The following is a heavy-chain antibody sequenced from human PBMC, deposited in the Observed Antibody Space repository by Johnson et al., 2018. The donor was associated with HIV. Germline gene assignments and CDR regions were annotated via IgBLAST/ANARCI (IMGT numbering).Heavy chain of an antibody. J-gene: IGHJ3*02. CDR2: ISYDGSNK. CDR3: ARGVKQQLNVVDAFDI. Sequence: PGKGLEWVAVISYDGSNKYYADSVKGRFTISRDNSKNTLYLQMNSLRAEDTAVYYCARGVKQQLNVVDAFDIWGQGTKVTVSS. D-gene: IGHD6-13*01. V-gene: IGHV3-30-3*01.